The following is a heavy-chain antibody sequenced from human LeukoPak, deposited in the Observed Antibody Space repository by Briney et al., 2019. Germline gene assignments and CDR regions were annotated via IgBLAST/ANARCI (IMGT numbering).Heavy chain of an antibody. CDR2: IYYSGST. Sequence: PSETLSLTCTVSGGSISSGGYYWSWIRQHPGKGLEWIGYIYYSGSTYYNPSLKSRVTISVDTSKNQFSLKLSSVTAADTAVYYCARERVSDYYDSSGYDYWGQGTLVTVSS. D-gene: IGHD3-22*01. CDR1: GGSISSGGYY. CDR3: ARERVSDYYDSSGYDY. V-gene: IGHV4-31*03. J-gene: IGHJ4*02.